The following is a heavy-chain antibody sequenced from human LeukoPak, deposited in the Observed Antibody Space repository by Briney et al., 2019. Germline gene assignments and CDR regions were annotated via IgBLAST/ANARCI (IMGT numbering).Heavy chain of an antibody. CDR3: ARDRHVVPAAIFDY. D-gene: IGHD2-2*02. Sequence: GGSLRLSCAASGFTFSSYWMHWVRQAPGKGLVWVSRINSDGSSTSYADSVKGRFTISRDNSKNTLYLQMNSLRAEDTAVYYCARDRHVVPAAIFDYWGQGTLVTVSS. J-gene: IGHJ4*02. V-gene: IGHV3-74*01. CDR1: GFTFSSYW. CDR2: INSDGSST.